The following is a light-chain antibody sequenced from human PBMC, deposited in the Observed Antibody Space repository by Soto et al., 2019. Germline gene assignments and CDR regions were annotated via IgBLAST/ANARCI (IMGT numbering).Light chain of an antibody. CDR2: VAS. V-gene: IGKV1-39*01. CDR1: QRIDTY. CDR3: QQSLSSPRT. J-gene: IGKJ2*01. Sequence: DIQMTQSPSSLSASVGDRVTITCRASQRIDTYLNWYQLKPGIAPKLLIYVASTLQSGVPSRFSGSGSGTDFTLTISSLQPEDFATYYCQQSLSSPRTFGQGTKVEIK.